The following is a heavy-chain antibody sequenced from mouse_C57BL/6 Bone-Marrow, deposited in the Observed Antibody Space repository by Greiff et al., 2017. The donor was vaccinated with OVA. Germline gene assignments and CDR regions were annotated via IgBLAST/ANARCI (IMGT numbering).Heavy chain of an antibody. D-gene: IGHD1-1*01. J-gene: IGHJ2*01. Sequence: QVHVKQSGAELARPGASVKLSCKASGYTFTSYGISWVKQRTGQGLEWIGEIYPRSGNTYYNEKFKGKATLTADKSSSTAYMELRSLTSEDSAVYFCARNYGSSYGYWGQGTTLTVSS. CDR1: GYTFTSYG. CDR3: ARNYGSSYGY. V-gene: IGHV1-81*01. CDR2: IYPRSGNT.